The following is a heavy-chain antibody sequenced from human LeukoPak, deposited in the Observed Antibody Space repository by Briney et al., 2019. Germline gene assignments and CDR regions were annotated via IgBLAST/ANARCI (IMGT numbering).Heavy chain of an antibody. Sequence: PGGSLRLSCAASGFIFSNYEMNWVRQAPGKGLEWVSYINSSGSTINYADSVKGRFTISRDNAKSSLYLQMNSLRAEGTAVYYCARDFSGFIDYWGQGALVTVSS. CDR1: GFIFSNYE. CDR3: ARDFSGFIDY. CDR2: INSSGSTI. J-gene: IGHJ4*02. V-gene: IGHV3-48*03. D-gene: IGHD3-9*01.